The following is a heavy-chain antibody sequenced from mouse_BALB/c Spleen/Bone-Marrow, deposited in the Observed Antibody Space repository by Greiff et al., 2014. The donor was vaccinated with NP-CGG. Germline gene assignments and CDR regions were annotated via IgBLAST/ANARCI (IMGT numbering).Heavy chain of an antibody. CDR3: AIHEGYFDY. Sequence: EVQLQQSGPELVKPGASVEMSCKASGYTFTSYVMHWVKQKPGQGLEWIGYFNPYNDGPKYNEKFKGKATLTSDKSSSTAYMELSRLTSEDSAVYYCAIHEGYFDYWGQGTTLTVSS. V-gene: IGHV1-14*01. J-gene: IGHJ2*01. CDR1: GYTFTSYV. CDR2: FNPYNDGP.